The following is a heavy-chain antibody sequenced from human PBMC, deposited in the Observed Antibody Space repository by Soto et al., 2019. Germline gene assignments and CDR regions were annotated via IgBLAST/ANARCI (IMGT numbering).Heavy chain of an antibody. D-gene: IGHD1-26*01. V-gene: IGHV3-23*01. CDR2: ISDSGGTS. Sequence: PGGSLRLSCAASGFIFSNYVMSWVRQAPGKGLEWVSSISDSGGTSYYVDSVKGRFTISRDNSKNTLYLQMNSLRAEDTAIYYCAKRPRALLTFDYWGQGTLVTVSS. J-gene: IGHJ4*02. CDR1: GFIFSNYV. CDR3: AKRPRALLTFDY.